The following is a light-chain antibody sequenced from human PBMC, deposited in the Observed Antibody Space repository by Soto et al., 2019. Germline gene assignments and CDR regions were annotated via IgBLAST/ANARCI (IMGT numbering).Light chain of an antibody. J-gene: IGLJ1*01. Sequence: QSVLTQPASVSGSPGQSITISCTGTSSDVGGYNYVSWYQHHPGKAPKLIIYDVTNRPSGVSNPFSGSKSGNTASLTISGLQPEDEANYSCSSYTTSNPRQIFFGTGTKVTVL. CDR1: SSDVGGYNY. CDR2: DVT. V-gene: IGLV2-14*03. CDR3: SSYTTSNPRQIF.